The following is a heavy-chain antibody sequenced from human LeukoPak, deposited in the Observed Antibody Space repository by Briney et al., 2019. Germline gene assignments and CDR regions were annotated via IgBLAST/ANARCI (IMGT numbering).Heavy chain of an antibody. CDR3: ARDRGGSRSDC. V-gene: IGHV3-66*01. J-gene: IGHJ4*02. CDR2: IYSGGTT. D-gene: IGHD6-13*01. Sequence: GGSLRLSCAASGFTVSTNYMSWVRQAPGKGLEWVSVIYSGGTTYYADSVKGRFTISRDNSKNTLNLQMNSLRAEDTAVYYCARDRGGSRSDCWGQGTLVTVPS. CDR1: GFTVSTNY.